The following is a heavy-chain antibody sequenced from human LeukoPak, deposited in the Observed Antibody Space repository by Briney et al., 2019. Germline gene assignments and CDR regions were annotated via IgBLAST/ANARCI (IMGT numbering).Heavy chain of an antibody. Sequence: GESLKISCKGSGYSFTSYWIGWVRQMPGKGLEWMGIIYPGDSDTRYSPSFQGQVTISADKSISTAYLQWSSLKASDTAMYYCASTTVTSSELYYFDYWGQGTLVTVSS. D-gene: IGHD4-17*01. CDR3: ASTTVTSSELYYFDY. CDR1: GYSFTSYW. V-gene: IGHV5-51*01. CDR2: IYPGDSDT. J-gene: IGHJ4*02.